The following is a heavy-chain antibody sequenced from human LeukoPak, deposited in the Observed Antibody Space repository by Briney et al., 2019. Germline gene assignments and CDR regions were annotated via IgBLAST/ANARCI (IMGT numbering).Heavy chain of an antibody. V-gene: IGHV3-21*01. Sequence: GGSLKLSCAASGFTFSSYAMNWVRQAPANGLEWVSSISTSSTYIYYADSVKGRFTISRDNAKNSLYLQMNSLRAEDTAVYYCARDGGSGSDDAFDIWGQGTLVTVSS. J-gene: IGHJ3*02. CDR1: GFTFSSYA. D-gene: IGHD3-22*01. CDR2: ISTSSTYI. CDR3: ARDGGSGSDDAFDI.